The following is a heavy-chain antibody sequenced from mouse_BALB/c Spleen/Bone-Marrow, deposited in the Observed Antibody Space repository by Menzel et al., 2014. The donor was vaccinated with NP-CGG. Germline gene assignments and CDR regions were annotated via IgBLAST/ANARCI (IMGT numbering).Heavy chain of an antibody. CDR1: GFSLTSYG. J-gene: IGHJ4*01. CDR3: AREGRGYYGSSGAAMDY. Sequence: QVQLQQSGPGLVAPSQSLSISCTVPGFSLTSYGVHWVRQPPGQGLEWLGAIWAGGSTNYNSALMSRLTISKDNSKSQVFLKMNSLQTDDTAMYYCAREGRGYYGSSGAAMDYWGQGTKVTVSS. CDR2: IWAGGST. D-gene: IGHD1-1*01. V-gene: IGHV2-9*02.